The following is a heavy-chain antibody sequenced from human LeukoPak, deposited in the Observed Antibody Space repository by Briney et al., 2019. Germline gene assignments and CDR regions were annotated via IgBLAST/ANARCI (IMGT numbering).Heavy chain of an antibody. Sequence: SETLSLTCAVYGGSFSGYYWSWIRQPPGKGLEWIGEINHSGSTNYNPSLKSRVTISVDTSKNQFSLKLSSVTAADTAVYYCARGLGSRYYDSSGYYRIDAFDIWGQGTMVTVSS. D-gene: IGHD3-22*01. CDR1: GGSFSGYY. CDR2: INHSGST. V-gene: IGHV4-34*01. CDR3: ARGLGSRYYDSSGYYRIDAFDI. J-gene: IGHJ3*02.